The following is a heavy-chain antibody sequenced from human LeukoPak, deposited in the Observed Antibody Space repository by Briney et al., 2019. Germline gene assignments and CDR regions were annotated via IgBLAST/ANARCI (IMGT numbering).Heavy chain of an antibody. CDR1: EYTSTSYD. V-gene: IGHV1-8*01. Sequence: ASVRVSCKASEYTSTSYDINWVRQATGQGLEWMGWMNPNSGNTGYAQKFQGRVTMTRNTSISTAYMELSSLRSEDTAVYYCARVGSITGTKGFFGYWGQGTLVTVSS. J-gene: IGHJ4*02. CDR2: MNPNSGNT. D-gene: IGHD1-20*01. CDR3: ARVGSITGTKGFFGY.